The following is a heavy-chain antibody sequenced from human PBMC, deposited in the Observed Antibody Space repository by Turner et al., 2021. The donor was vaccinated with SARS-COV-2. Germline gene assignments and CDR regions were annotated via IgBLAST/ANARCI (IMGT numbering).Heavy chain of an antibody. V-gene: IGHV4-59*01. CDR1: GGSISSYY. Sequence: QVQLPESGPGLVKRSETLSLTCTVSGGSISSYYWSWIRQPPGKGLEWIGYIYYSVSTNYNPSLKSRVTISVDTSKNQFSLKLSSVTASDTAVYYCARGFDYWGQGTLVTVSS. CDR3: ARGFDY. J-gene: IGHJ4*02. CDR2: IYYSVST.